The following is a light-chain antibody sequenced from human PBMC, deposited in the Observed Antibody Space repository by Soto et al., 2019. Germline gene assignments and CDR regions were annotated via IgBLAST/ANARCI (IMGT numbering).Light chain of an antibody. Sequence: QSALTQPASVSGSPGQSITDSCTGTSSDVGAYTYVSWYQQHPGKAPKLMIFEVSDRPSGVSNRFSGSKSGNTASLTISGLQAEDEADYYCSSYTTSNTLVFGGETKLTVL. CDR3: SSYTTSNTLV. CDR1: SSDVGAYTY. V-gene: IGLV2-14*01. CDR2: EVS. J-gene: IGLJ2*01.